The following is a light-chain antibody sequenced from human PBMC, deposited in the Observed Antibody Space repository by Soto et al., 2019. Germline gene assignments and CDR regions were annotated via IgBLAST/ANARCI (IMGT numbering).Light chain of an antibody. CDR3: GTWDSSLNTVL. J-gene: IGLJ2*01. CDR2: DNI. Sequence: QSALTQPPSVSAAPGQKVTISCSGGNSNVGSNYVSWYQQVPGTAPKLLIYDNIQRPSGIPDRFSGSRFGTSATLDITGLQTGDEADYYCGTWDSSLNTVLFGGGTKLTVL. CDR1: NSNVGSNY. V-gene: IGLV1-51*01.